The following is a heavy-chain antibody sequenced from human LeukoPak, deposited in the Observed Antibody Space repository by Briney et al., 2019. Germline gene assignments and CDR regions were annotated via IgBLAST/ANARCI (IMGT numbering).Heavy chain of an antibody. V-gene: IGHV5-51*01. CDR3: ARLAFCTNAVCFSNYYYSMDV. D-gene: IGHD2-8*01. CDR1: GYSFTSYW. J-gene: IGHJ6*03. CDR2: IYPDDVDT. Sequence: GESLKISCKGSGYSFTSYWIGWVRQMPGKGLEWMGIIYPDDVDTKYSPSFQGQVTISADKSLSTAYLQWSSLQASATAMYYCARLAFCTNAVCFSNYYYSMDVWGRGTTVTVSS.